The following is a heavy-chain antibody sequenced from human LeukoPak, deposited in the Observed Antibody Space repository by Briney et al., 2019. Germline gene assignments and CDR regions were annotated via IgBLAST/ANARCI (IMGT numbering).Heavy chain of an antibody. J-gene: IGHJ4*02. CDR1: GGSISSYY. V-gene: IGHV4-59*01. CDR3: ARVSPYYYDSSGYYYFDY. D-gene: IGHD3-22*01. Sequence: SETLSLTCTVSGGSISSYYWSWIRQPQGKGLEWIGYIYYSGSTNYNPSLKSRVTISVDTSKNQFSLKLSSVTAADTAVYYCARVSPYYYDSSGYYYFDYWGQGTLVTVSS. CDR2: IYYSGST.